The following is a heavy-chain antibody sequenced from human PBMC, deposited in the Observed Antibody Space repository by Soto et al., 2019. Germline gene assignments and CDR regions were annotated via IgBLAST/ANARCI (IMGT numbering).Heavy chain of an antibody. CDR3: ARQRYNSGPTDNDMDV. V-gene: IGHV5-51*01. CDR1: GYDFATYW. D-gene: IGHD6-19*01. Sequence: GESLKISCKGSGYDFATYWIGWVRQMPGKGLEWMGIIYPGDSDTKYSPSFQGQVTISVDKSISTAYLQWSSLKASDTAMYYCARQRYNSGPTDNDMDVWRQGTTVTVSS. J-gene: IGHJ6*02. CDR2: IYPGDSDT.